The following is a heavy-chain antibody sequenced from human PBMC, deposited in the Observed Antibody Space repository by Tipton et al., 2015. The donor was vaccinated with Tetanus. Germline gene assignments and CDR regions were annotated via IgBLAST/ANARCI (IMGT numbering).Heavy chain of an antibody. J-gene: IGHJ4*02. CDR3: AKEFQRARIRFFDS. D-gene: IGHD2-15*01. CDR2: MSYHGTKE. V-gene: IGHV3-30*18. Sequence: SLRLSCAASGFTFNNYGMHWVRQPPGKGLEWVAVMSYHGTKEYYADSVKGRFTISRDNSKNTLYLQMNSLRPEDTAVYYCAKEFQRARIRFFDSWGQGSQVTASS. CDR1: GFTFNNYG.